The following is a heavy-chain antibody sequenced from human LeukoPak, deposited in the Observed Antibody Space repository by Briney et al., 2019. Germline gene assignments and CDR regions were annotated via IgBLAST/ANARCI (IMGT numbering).Heavy chain of an antibody. V-gene: IGHV4-39*07. J-gene: IGHJ3*02. CDR2: IYYSGST. CDR1: GGSTSSSSYY. Sequence: SGTLSLTCTVSGGSTSSSSYYWGWIRHPPGKGLEWIGSIYYSGSTNYNPSLKSRVPISVDTSKNQFSLKLSSGIAAHTAVNYCARECAFDIWRQGTMVTVSS. CDR3: ARECAFDI.